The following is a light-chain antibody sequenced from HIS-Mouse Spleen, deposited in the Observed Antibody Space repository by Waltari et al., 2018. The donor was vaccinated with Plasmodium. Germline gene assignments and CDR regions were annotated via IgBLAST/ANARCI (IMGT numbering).Light chain of an antibody. Sequence: QSALTQPPSASGSPGQSFTLPCTGTRNDVGGYNYVSWYQQHPGKAPKRMIYEVSKRPSGVPDRFSGSKSGNTASLTVSGLQAEDEADYYCSSYAGSNNLVFGGGTKLTVL. J-gene: IGLJ2*01. V-gene: IGLV2-8*01. CDR3: SSYAGSNNLV. CDR2: EVS. CDR1: RNDVGGYNY.